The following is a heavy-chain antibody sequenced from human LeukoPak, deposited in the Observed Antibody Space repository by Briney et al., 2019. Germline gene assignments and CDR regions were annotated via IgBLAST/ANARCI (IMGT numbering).Heavy chain of an antibody. CDR1: GFTFDDYV. CDR3: ATGYSSGWPPYY. D-gene: IGHD6-19*01. J-gene: IGHJ4*02. CDR2: ISWNSGSI. V-gene: IGHV3-9*01. Sequence: GRSLRLSCAASGFTFDDYVMHWVRQAPGKGLEWVSGISWNSGSIGYADSVKGRFTISRDNAKNSLYLQMNSLRAEDTALYYCATGYSSGWPPYYWGQGTLVTVSS.